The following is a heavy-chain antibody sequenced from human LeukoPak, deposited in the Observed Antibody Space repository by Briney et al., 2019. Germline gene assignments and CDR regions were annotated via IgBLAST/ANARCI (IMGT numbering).Heavy chain of an antibody. D-gene: IGHD3-16*01. V-gene: IGHV1-18*01. CDR1: GYTFTSYA. Sequence: ASVKVSCTASGYTFTSYAITWVRQAPGQGLEWVGWISTYNGNTNSAQKFQGRVTMTTDTSTSTAYMELRSLRSDDTAVYYCARDPSLGLYTGGMEAFDIWGQGTMVTVSS. CDR3: ARDPSLGLYTGGMEAFDI. CDR2: ISTYNGNT. J-gene: IGHJ3*02.